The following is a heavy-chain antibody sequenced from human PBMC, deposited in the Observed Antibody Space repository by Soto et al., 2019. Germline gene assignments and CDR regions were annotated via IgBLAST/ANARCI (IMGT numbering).Heavy chain of an antibody. J-gene: IGHJ6*02. V-gene: IGHV3-30-3*01. Sequence: PGGSLRLSCAASGFTFSSYAMHWVRQAPGKGLEWVAIISYDGSKKFYADSVQGRITVPRDNSENTLYLQMNSLRAEDTALYYCAREQLAPSGYYYGMDVWGQGTTVTVSS. D-gene: IGHD6-6*01. CDR2: ISYDGSKK. CDR1: GFTFSSYA. CDR3: AREQLAPSGYYYGMDV.